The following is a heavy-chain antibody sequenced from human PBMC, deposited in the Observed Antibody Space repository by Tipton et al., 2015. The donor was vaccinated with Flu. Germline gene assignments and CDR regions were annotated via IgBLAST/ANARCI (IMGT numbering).Heavy chain of an antibody. J-gene: IGHJ5*02. CDR3: ARGPRSSSANWFDP. Sequence: LVKPTQTLSLTCAISGDSVSSNSAAWNWIRQSPSRGLEWLGRTYYRSKWYNDYAVSVKSRITINPDTSKNQFSLQLNSVTPEDTAVYYCARGPRSSSANWFDPWGQGTPVTVSS. CDR2: TYYRSKWYN. V-gene: IGHV6-1*01. CDR1: GDSVSSNSAA. D-gene: IGHD3-10*01.